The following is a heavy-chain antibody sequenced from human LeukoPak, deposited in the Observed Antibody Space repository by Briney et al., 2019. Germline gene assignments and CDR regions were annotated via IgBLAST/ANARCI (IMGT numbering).Heavy chain of an antibody. V-gene: IGHV3-7*04. D-gene: IGHD1-26*01. J-gene: IGHJ4*02. CDR2: IKQDGSEK. Sequence: GGSLRLSCAASVFTFSSFWMAWVRQAPGIGLEWVANIKQDGSEKYYVDSVKGRFTISRDDAKNSLYLQMNSLRAEDTAVYYCARVGLTFDYWGQGTLVTVSS. CDR3: ARVGLTFDY. CDR1: VFTFSSFW.